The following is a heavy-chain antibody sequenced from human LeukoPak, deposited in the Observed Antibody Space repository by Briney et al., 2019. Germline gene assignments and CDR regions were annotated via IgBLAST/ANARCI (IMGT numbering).Heavy chain of an antibody. CDR3: ARHRGPARRGSSGGYYFDY. Sequence: GESLQISYKGSGYSFTSYWIGWVRQMPGKGLEWMGIIYPGDSDTRYSPSFQGQVTISADKSISTAYLQWSSLKASDTAMYYCARHRGPARRGSSGGYYFDYWGQGTLVTVSS. J-gene: IGHJ4*02. V-gene: IGHV5-51*01. CDR1: GYSFTSYW. D-gene: IGHD6-6*01. CDR2: IYPGDSDT.